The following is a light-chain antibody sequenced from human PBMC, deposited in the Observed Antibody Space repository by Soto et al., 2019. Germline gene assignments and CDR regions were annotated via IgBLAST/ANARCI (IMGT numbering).Light chain of an antibody. J-gene: IGLJ3*02. Sequence: QSVLTQPPSASGTPGQRVTISCSGSNSNIGSNTVNWYQQLPGTAPKLLIYSNNQRPSGVPDRCSGSKSGTSASLAISGLQSEDEADYSCAAWDDNLNGPHWVFGGGTKVTVL. CDR1: NSNIGSNT. CDR2: SNN. CDR3: AAWDDNLNGPHWV. V-gene: IGLV1-44*01.